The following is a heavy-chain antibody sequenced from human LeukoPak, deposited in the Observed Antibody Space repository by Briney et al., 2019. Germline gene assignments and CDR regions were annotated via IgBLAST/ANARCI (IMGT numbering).Heavy chain of an antibody. CDR3: ARQSAVAGVYFDY. V-gene: IGHV5-51*01. CDR1: GYSFTSDW. J-gene: IGHJ4*02. Sequence: GESLKISCKGSGYSFTSDWIGWVRQMPGKGLEWVGIIYPADSTAKYSPSFQGQVTISADKSISTAYLQWSSLKASDTAMYYCARQSAVAGVYFDYWGQGTLVTVSS. CDR2: IYPADSTA. D-gene: IGHD6-19*01.